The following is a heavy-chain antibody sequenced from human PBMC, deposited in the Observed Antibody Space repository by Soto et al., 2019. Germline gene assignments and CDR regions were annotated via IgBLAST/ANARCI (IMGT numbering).Heavy chain of an antibody. CDR1: VDSVSSNSAA. J-gene: IGHJ5*02. Sequence: SQTLSLTCVISVDSVSSNSAAWNWIRQSPSRGLEWLGRTYYRSKWYNDYAVSVKSRITINPDTSKNQFSLQLNSVTPEDTAVYYCAREDTAMVGINWFDPWGQGTLVTVSS. CDR3: AREDTAMVGINWFDP. D-gene: IGHD5-18*01. V-gene: IGHV6-1*01. CDR2: TYYRSKWYN.